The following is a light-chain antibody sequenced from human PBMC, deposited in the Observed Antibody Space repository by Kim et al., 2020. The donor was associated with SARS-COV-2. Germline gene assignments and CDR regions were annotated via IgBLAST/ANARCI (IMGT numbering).Light chain of an antibody. V-gene: IGLV2-8*01. Sequence: QSALTQPPSASGSPGQSVTIYCAGTSSDIGGYNYVSWYQQHPGKAPKLIIYEVSKRPSGVPDRFSGSKSGNTASLTVSGLQAEDEADYYCSSYAGINNLLFGTGTKVTVL. CDR2: EVS. J-gene: IGLJ1*01. CDR1: SSDIGGYNY. CDR3: SSYAGINNLL.